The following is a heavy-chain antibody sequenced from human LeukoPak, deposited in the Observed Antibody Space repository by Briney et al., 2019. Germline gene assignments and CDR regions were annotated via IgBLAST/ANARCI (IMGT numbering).Heavy chain of an antibody. V-gene: IGHV3-33*01. D-gene: IGHD3-10*01. J-gene: IGHJ5*02. CDR2: IYYDGSNK. Sequence: GGSLRLSCAASGLTFRNYGMHWVRQAPGKGLEWVAVIYYDGSNKYYADSVKGRFTISRDNSKNTLYLQMNSLRAEDTAVYYCAGDRGLSWFDPWGQGTLVTVSS. CDR1: GLTFRNYG. CDR3: AGDRGLSWFDP.